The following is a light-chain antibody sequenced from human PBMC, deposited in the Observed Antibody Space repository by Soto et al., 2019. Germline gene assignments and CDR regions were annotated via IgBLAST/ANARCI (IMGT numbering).Light chain of an antibody. Sequence: DIQMTQSPCTLSASVGDRVTITCRASQSISMFLACYQQKPGKAPKLLIYDASNSESGVPSRFSGSGSGTEFSLTISNLQPDDFATYYCQHYKSYPWTFGQGTKVDI. J-gene: IGKJ1*01. CDR1: QSISMF. V-gene: IGKV1-5*01. CDR3: QHYKSYPWT. CDR2: DAS.